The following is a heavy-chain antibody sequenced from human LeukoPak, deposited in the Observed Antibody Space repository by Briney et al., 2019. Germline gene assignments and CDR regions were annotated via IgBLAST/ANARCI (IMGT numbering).Heavy chain of an antibody. Sequence: PGGSLRLSCAASGFTFSTYAMNWVRQAPGKGLEWLSGISGNGGSTSHADSLKGRFNISRDNSKNTLYLELNGLGVEDTAVYFCARAKKGTPLPISYYYYAMDIWGQGTTVTVSS. J-gene: IGHJ6*02. CDR2: ISGNGGST. CDR3: ARAKKGTPLPISYYYYAMDI. D-gene: IGHD1/OR15-1a*01. CDR1: GFTFSTYA. V-gene: IGHV3-23*01.